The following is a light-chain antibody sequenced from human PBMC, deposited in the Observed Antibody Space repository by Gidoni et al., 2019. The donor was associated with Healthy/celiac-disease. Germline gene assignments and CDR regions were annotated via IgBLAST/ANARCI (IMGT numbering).Light chain of an antibody. CDR3: QSYDSSLSGVV. CDR1: SSNIGAGYD. V-gene: IGLV1-40*01. Sequence: SVLTQPPSVSGAPGQRVTISCTGSSSNIGAGYDVHWYQQLPGTAPKRLIYGNSNRPSGVPDRFSGSKSGTSAYLAITGLQAEDEADYYCQSYDSSLSGVVFGGGTKLTVL. CDR2: GNS. J-gene: IGLJ2*01.